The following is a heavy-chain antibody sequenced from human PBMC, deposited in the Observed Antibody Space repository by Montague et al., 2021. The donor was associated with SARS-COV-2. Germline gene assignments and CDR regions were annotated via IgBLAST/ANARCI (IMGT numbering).Heavy chain of an antibody. Sequence: SETLSLTCTVSGDSISSANYQWAWFRQPPGKGLQWVGSISHSGSAYYTLSLKSRLTISVDMSKMLFSLDVESVAVADTAFYYCARQVGDFWTGFYVDSWGQGTLVTVSS. CDR3: ARQVGDFWTGFYVDS. V-gene: IGHV4-39*01. J-gene: IGHJ4*02. D-gene: IGHD3/OR15-3a*01. CDR2: ISHSGSA. CDR1: GDSISSANYQ.